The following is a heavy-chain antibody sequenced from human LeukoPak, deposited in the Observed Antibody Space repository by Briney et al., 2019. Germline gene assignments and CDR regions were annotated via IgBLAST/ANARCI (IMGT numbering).Heavy chain of an antibody. V-gene: IGHV3-23*01. CDR2: ISGSGGST. CDR1: GFTFSSYA. J-gene: IGHJ4*02. D-gene: IGHD3-22*01. CDR3: AKGDDSSGYYPGGADY. Sequence: GGSLRLSCAASGFTFSSYAMSWARQAPGKGLEWVSAISGSGGSTYCADSVKGRFTISRDNSKNTLYLQMNSLRAEDTAVYYCAKGDDSSGYYPGGADYWGQGTLVTVSS.